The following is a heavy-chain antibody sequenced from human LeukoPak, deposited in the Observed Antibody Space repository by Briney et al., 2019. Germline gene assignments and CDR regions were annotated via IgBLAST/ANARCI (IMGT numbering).Heavy chain of an antibody. Sequence: ASVKVSCKASGYTFTSYGISWVRQAPGQGLEWMGWISAYNGNTNYAQKLQGRVTMTTDTSTNTAYMELRSLRSDDTAVYYCARDRYCSGGSCYSTGDYWGQGTLVTVSS. D-gene: IGHD2-15*01. CDR2: ISAYNGNT. J-gene: IGHJ4*02. CDR3: ARDRYCSGGSCYSTGDY. V-gene: IGHV1-18*01. CDR1: GYTFTSYG.